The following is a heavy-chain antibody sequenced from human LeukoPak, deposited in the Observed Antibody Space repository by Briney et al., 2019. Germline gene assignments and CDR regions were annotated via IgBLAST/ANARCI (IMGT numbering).Heavy chain of an antibody. Sequence: GGSLRLSCAASGFTFSNYWMSWVRQAPGRGLEWVANIKQDGSEKYSVNSAKGRFTISRDNAKNSLYLQMNSLRAEDTAIYYCAREDDWNYEDYWGQGTLVTVSS. CDR2: IKQDGSEK. D-gene: IGHD1-7*01. V-gene: IGHV3-7*01. CDR1: GFTFSNYW. J-gene: IGHJ4*02. CDR3: AREDDWNYEDY.